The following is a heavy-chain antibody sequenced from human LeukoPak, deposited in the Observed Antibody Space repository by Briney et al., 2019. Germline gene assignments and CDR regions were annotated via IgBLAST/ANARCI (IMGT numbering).Heavy chain of an antibody. D-gene: IGHD3-10*01. Sequence: PGGSLRLSCAASGFTFSSYAMSWVRQAPGKGLEWVSAISGSGGSTYYADSVKGRFTISRDNSKNTLYLQMNSVRAEDTAVYYCAKVWFGDWYYYYYMDVWGKGTTVAVSS. J-gene: IGHJ6*03. CDR1: GFTFSSYA. CDR3: AKVWFGDWYYYYYMDV. CDR2: ISGSGGST. V-gene: IGHV3-23*01.